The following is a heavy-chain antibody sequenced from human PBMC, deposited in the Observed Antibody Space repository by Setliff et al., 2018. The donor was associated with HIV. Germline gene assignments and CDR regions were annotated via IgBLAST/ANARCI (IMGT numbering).Heavy chain of an antibody. CDR2: IFFTGNT. Sequence: SETLSLTCAVSGGSISSSHYWSWIRQPPGKGLEYIGSIFFTGNTIYNPSLKARVTLSVDMSKNQVFLRLSSVTAADTAVYYCVRGYCSSTTCYEDYYYMDVWGKGSTVTGSS. V-gene: IGHV4-59*11. J-gene: IGHJ6*03. D-gene: IGHD2-2*01. CDR3: VRGYCSSTTCYEDYYYMDV. CDR1: GGSISSSHY.